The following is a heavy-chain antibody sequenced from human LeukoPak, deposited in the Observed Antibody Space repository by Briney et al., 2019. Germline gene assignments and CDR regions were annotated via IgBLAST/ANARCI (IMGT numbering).Heavy chain of an antibody. CDR2: IRYTGDT. Sequence: SETLSLTCNVFGGSISSFYWAWIRQPPGKGLEWIGYIRYTGDTNYSPSLKSRVTISVDTSTNFFSLKLYSVTPEDTAVYYCARALRGAASGRDYLDLWDKGTTVIVSS. V-gene: IGHV4-59*01. J-gene: IGHJ6*03. CDR1: GGSISSFY. CDR3: ARALRGAASGRDYLDL. D-gene: IGHD3-10*01.